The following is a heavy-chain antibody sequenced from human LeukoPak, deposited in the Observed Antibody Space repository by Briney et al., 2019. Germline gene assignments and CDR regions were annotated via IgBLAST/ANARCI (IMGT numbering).Heavy chain of an antibody. Sequence: GGSLRLSCAASGFTFSTYGMNWVRQAPGKGLECVSGISSSDSSTYYADSVKGRFTISRDNSKNTLYLQMNSLRAEDTAAYYCAKVYGSGSYYTDYYYMDVWGKGTTVTISS. CDR2: ISSSDSST. CDR1: GFTFSTYG. J-gene: IGHJ6*03. D-gene: IGHD3-10*01. V-gene: IGHV3-23*01. CDR3: AKVYGSGSYYTDYYYMDV.